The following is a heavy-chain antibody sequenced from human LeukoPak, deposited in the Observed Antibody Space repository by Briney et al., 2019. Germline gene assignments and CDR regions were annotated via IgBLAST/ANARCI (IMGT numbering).Heavy chain of an antibody. CDR1: GFTVTNNY. CDR3: ARQRAFDY. J-gene: IGHJ4*02. V-gene: IGHV3-53*01. Sequence: GGSLRLSCAASGFTVTNNYMSWVRQAPGKGLEWVSIIYSGGGTYYADSVKGRFTISRDNSKNTLYLQMNSLRTEDSAVYYCARQRAFDYWGQGTLVTVSS. D-gene: IGHD5-24*01. CDR2: IYSGGGT.